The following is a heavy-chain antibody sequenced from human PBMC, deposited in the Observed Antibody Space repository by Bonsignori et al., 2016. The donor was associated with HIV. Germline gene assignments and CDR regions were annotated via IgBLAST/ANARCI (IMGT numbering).Heavy chain of an antibody. D-gene: IGHD3-9*01. J-gene: IGHJ3*01. V-gene: IGHV3-21*04. CDR3: ARDTAFDPHAFDV. CDR2: ISTSTNYI. Sequence: VRQAPGKGLEWVASISTSTNYIYYADSMRGRFSISRDNARASVFLQMRGLRAEDSGTYYCARDTAFDPHAFDVWGQGTVVTVS.